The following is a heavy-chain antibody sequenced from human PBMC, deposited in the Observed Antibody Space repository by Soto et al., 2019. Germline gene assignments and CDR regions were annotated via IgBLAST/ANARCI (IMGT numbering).Heavy chain of an antibody. CDR2: MYYSGKT. V-gene: IGHV4-30-4*01. Sequence: QMQVQESGPGLVKPSQTLSLPCTDLGGSISRGSTCGGGIGQPPGKGLEGIGYMYYSGKTYYNPSRRGRLTISVDTSKNQFSLKLSSVTAADTAVYYCARDRGYYFDYWGQGTLVTVSS. J-gene: IGHJ4*02. CDR1: GGSISRGSTC. D-gene: IGHD3-10*01. CDR3: ARDRGYYFDY.